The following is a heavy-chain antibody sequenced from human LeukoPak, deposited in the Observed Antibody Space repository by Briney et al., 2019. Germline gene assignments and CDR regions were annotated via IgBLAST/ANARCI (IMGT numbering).Heavy chain of an antibody. CDR3: ASSPYYYDRRGYYSDY. J-gene: IGHJ4*02. CDR1: GYTFTGYY. CDR2: INPNSGGT. D-gene: IGHD3-22*01. V-gene: IGHV1-2*02. Sequence: ASVKVSCKASGYTFTGYYMHWVRQAPGQGLEWMGWINPNSGGTNYAQKFQGRVTMTRDTSISTAYMELSRLRSDDTAVYYCASSPYYYDRRGYYSDYWGQGTLVSVSS.